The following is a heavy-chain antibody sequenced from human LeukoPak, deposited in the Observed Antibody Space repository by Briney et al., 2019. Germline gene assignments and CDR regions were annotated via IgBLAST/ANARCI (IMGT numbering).Heavy chain of an antibody. CDR2: ITESGST. D-gene: IGHD3-22*01. Sequence: GGSLRLSCAASGFTFSTCAMSWVRQAPGKGLEWVSTITESGSTFYADSVKGRFTISRDNAKATLFLQMDTLRVADTAIYYCAKEARCGYYYFDYWGQGALVTVSS. CDR3: AKEARCGYYYFDY. V-gene: IGHV3-23*01. J-gene: IGHJ4*02. CDR1: GFTFSTCA.